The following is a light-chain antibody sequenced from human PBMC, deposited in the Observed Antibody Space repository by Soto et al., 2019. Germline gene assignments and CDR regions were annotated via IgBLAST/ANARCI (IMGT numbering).Light chain of an antibody. Sequence: QSALTQPASVSGSPGQSIITSCTGTSSDVGGYNYVSWYQQHPGKAPKLMIYEVSNRPSGVSNRFSGSKSGNTASLTISGLQAEDEADYFCNSYGSTSTRYVFGTGTKLTVL. CDR1: SSDVGGYNY. V-gene: IGLV2-14*01. J-gene: IGLJ1*01. CDR3: NSYGSTSTRYV. CDR2: EVS.